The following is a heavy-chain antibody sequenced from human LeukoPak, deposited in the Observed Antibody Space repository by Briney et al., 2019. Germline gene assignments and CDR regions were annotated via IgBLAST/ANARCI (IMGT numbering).Heavy chain of an antibody. J-gene: IGHJ6*03. Sequence: GGSLRLSCAASGFTFSSYAMHWVRQAPGKGLEWVAVISYDGSNKYYADSVKGRFTISRDNSKNTLYLQMNSLRAEDTAVYYCAREDYGGNSYYYYYGRLGQRDHGHRLL. CDR2: ISYDGSNK. CDR1: GFTFSSYA. D-gene: IGHD4-23*01. V-gene: IGHV3-30*14. CDR3: AREDYGGNSYYYYYGR.